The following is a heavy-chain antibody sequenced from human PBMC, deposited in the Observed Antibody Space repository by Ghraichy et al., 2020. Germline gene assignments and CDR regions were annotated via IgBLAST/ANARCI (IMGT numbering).Heavy chain of an antibody. CDR1: GGSISSSSYY. CDR2: IYYSGST. V-gene: IGHV4-39*01. D-gene: IGHD3-10*01. Sequence: SETLSLTCTVSGGSISSSSYYWGWIRQPPGKGLEWIGSIYYSGSTYYNPSLKSRVTISVDTSKNQFSLKLSSVTAADTAVYYCARLRFRESNWYFDLWGRGTLVTVSS. CDR3: ARLRFRESNWYFDL. J-gene: IGHJ2*01.